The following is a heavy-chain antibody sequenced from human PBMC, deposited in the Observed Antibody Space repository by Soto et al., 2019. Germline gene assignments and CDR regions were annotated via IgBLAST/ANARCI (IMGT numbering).Heavy chain of an antibody. CDR3: ARGGYSSGYHY. Sequence: QVQLPQSGTEVTEPGASVKVSCKASGYTFTSFAISCVRQAPGQGLEWVGWTTASNTHTNYAQKLQGRVTMTTDTSTTTAYMELRSLRSDDTAIYYCARGGYSSGYHYWGQGTLVTVSS. D-gene: IGHD3-22*01. CDR2: TTASNTHT. J-gene: IGHJ4*02. CDR1: GYTFTSFA. V-gene: IGHV1-18*04.